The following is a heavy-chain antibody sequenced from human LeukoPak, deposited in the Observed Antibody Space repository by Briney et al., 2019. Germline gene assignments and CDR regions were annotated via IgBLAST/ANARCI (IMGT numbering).Heavy chain of an antibody. CDR3: ASVVTGERNSYFDY. CDR2: IIPIFGTA. Sequence: ASVKVSCKASGGTFSSYAISWVRQAPGQGLEWMGGIIPIFGTANYAQKFQGRVTITADESTSTAYMELSSLRSEDTAVYYCASVVTGERNSYFDYWGQGTLVTVSS. J-gene: IGHJ4*02. D-gene: IGHD7-27*01. V-gene: IGHV1-69*13. CDR1: GGTFSSYA.